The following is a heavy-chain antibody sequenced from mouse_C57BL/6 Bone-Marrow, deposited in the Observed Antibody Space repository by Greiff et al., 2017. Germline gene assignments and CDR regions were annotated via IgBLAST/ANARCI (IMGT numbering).Heavy chain of an antibody. CDR3: AKQEYYYAMDY. CDR2: IWGGGST. J-gene: IGHJ4*01. Sequence: LVESGPGLVAPSQSLSITCTVSGFSLTSYGVDWVRQPPGQGLEWLGVIWGGGSTNYNSALMSRLSISKDNSKSQVFLKMNRLQTDDTAMYYCAKQEYYYAMDYWGQGTSVTVSS. V-gene: IGHV2-9*01. CDR1: GFSLTSYG.